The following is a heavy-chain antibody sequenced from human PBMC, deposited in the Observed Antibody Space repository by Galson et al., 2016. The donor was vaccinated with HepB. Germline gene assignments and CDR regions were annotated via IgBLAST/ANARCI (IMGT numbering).Heavy chain of an antibody. D-gene: IGHD3-22*01. CDR2: INPNSGDT. CDR3: VRGKYYYDSSGYFAY. CDR1: GYTFNGYY. Sequence: SVKVSCKASGYTFNGYYMHWVRQAPGQGLEWMGRINPNSGDTNYAQKFQGRVSMTRDSSISTAYMELTRLRSDDMAVYYCVRGKYYYDSSGYFAYWGQGTLVTISS. V-gene: IGHV1-2*06. J-gene: IGHJ4*02.